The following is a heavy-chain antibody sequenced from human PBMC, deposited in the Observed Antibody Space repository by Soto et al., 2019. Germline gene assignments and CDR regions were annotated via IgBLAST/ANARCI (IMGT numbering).Heavy chain of an antibody. V-gene: IGHV2-5*02. CDR2: IYWDDDK. CDR1: GFSLSTHGVG. J-gene: IGHJ5*01. D-gene: IGHD2-15*01. Sequence: QITLKESGPTLVKPTQTLTLTCTFSGFSLSTHGVGVGWVRQPAGKALEWLALIYWDDDKRYSASLNSRLTITKAPSKHQGVLTMTNMDPVDTATYYCAHAMLYCTGGSCSTWFDSWGQGTLVTVSS. CDR3: AHAMLYCTGGSCSTWFDS.